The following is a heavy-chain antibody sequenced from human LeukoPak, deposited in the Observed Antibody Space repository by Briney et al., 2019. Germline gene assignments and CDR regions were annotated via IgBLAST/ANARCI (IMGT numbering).Heavy chain of an antibody. CDR3: ARQTGSGLFILP. J-gene: IGHJ4*02. D-gene: IGHD3/OR15-3a*01. Sequence: SETLSLTCTVSGGSISSSTYYWGWIRQPPGKGLEWIGTIYYSGNTYYNASLKSQVSISIDTSKNQFSLRLTSVTAADTAVYYCARQTGSGLFILPGGQGTLVTVSS. CDR2: IYYSGNT. CDR1: GGSISSSTYY. V-gene: IGHV4-39*01.